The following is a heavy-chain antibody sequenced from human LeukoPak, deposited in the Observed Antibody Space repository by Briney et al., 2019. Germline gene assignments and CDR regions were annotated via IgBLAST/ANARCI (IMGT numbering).Heavy chain of an antibody. Sequence: GASVKVSCKASGYTFTGYYMHWVRQAPGQGLEWMGWINPNSGGTNYAQKFQGRVTMTRDTSISTAYMELSRLRSDDTAVYYCARVIAAAGKYNWFDPWGQGTLVTVSS. V-gene: IGHV1-2*02. CDR2: INPNSGGT. J-gene: IGHJ5*02. CDR1: GYTFTGYY. CDR3: ARVIAAAGKYNWFDP. D-gene: IGHD6-13*01.